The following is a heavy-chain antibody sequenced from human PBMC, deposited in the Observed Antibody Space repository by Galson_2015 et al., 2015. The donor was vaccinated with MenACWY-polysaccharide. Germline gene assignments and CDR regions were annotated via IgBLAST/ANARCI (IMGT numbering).Heavy chain of an antibody. CDR2: IRNDGRK. J-gene: IGHJ4*02. CDR1: GFNFGGNG. V-gene: IGHV3-30*02. Sequence: SLRLSCAGSGFNFGGNGLHWVRQAPGKGLEWVALIRNDGRKHYPDAVKGRFTISRDNSKNTLYLQMNTLRPEDTAVYYCARNPSRLDIAAASNWGQGALVTVSS. CDR3: ARNPSRLDIAAASN. D-gene: IGHD6-13*01.